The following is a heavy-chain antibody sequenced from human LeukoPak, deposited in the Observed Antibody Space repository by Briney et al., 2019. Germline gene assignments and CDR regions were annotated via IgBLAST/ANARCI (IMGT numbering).Heavy chain of an antibody. Sequence: TGGSLRLSCVASEFTFSTYSMNWVRQAPGKGLEWVSSISSNSTYIYYADSVKGRFTISRDNAKNSLFLQMNSLRAEDTAVYYCARLVGLGVVDYWGQGTLVTVSS. CDR3: ARLVGLGVVDY. V-gene: IGHV3-21*01. CDR1: EFTFSTYS. CDR2: ISSNSTYI. D-gene: IGHD3-3*01. J-gene: IGHJ4*02.